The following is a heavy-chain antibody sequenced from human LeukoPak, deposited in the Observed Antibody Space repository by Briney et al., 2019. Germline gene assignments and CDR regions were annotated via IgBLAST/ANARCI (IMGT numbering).Heavy chain of an antibody. Sequence: PGGSLRLSCTASGFTFGDYAMSWVRQAPGKGLEWVAFIRSKAYGGTTEYAASVKGRFTISRDDSKSIAYLQMNSLKTEDTAVYYCTRDLCSSTSCYAPFDYWGQGTLVIVSS. CDR2: IRSKAYGGTT. D-gene: IGHD2-2*01. V-gene: IGHV3-49*04. J-gene: IGHJ4*02. CDR1: GFTFGDYA. CDR3: TRDLCSSTSCYAPFDY.